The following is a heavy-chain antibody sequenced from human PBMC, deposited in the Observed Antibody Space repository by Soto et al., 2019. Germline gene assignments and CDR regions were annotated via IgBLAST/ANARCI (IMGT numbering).Heavy chain of an antibody. J-gene: IGHJ5*02. CDR1: DGYIISGVYY. D-gene: IGHD2-2*01. CDR3: ARIDVPTNWFAP. CDR2: IYYSGST. V-gene: IGHV4-30-4*01. Sequence: SLTCTFSDGYIISGVYYWSWKSQPPGKGLEWIGYIYYSGSTYYNPSLKSRVTISVDTSKNQFSLKLSSVTAADTALYYCARIDVPTNWFAPLGQGTLVTGSS.